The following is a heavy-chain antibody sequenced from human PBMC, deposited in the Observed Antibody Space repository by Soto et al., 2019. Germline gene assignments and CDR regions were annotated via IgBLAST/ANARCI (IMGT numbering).Heavy chain of an antibody. CDR3: ARDSQYSTSWQRFDS. CDR1: GYTFTNYA. CDR2: VNTYNGNP. Sequence: QVQLVQSGGELKKPGASVKVSCKASGYTFTNYAISWVRQAPGRGLEWMGWVNTYNGNPNYAQIFQGSVTMTTDTSTGKAYMELTSLKSDDSAIYYCARDSQYSTSWQRFDSWGQGTLVTVSS. D-gene: IGHD6-13*01. V-gene: IGHV1-18*01. J-gene: IGHJ4*02.